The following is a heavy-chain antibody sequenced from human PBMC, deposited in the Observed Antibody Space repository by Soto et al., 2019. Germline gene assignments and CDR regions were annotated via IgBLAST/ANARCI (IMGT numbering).Heavy chain of an antibody. V-gene: IGHV3-23*01. Sequence: PGGSLRLSCAASGFTFSSYAMSWVRQAPGKGLEWVSAISGSGGSTYYADSVKGRFTISRDNSKNTLYLQMNSLRAEYTAVYYCAKSPGARYSYFDYWGQGTLVTVSS. CDR3: AKSPGARYSYFDY. J-gene: IGHJ4*02. D-gene: IGHD2-21*01. CDR2: ISGSGGST. CDR1: GFTFSSYA.